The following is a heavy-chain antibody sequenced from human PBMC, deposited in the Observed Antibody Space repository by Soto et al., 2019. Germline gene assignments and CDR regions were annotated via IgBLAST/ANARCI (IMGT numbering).Heavy chain of an antibody. CDR1: GFGFPNFA. CDR3: ERGSYCDNSSCFLPNYYFAMDV. CDR2: GGGRGGTI. Sequence: EVQLLESGGGLVQPGGSLRLSCAASGFGFPNFAMSWVRQAPGEGLEWVAYGGGRGGTILYAESVKGRFAISRDNSNNTLLLQANRLNAEDTAVYYGERGSYCDNSSCFLPNYYFAMDVCGRGTTVTVSS. D-gene: IGHD2-2*01. V-gene: IGHV3-23*01. J-gene: IGHJ6*02.